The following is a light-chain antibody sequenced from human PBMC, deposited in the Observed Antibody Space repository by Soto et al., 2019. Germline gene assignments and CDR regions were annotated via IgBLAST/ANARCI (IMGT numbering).Light chain of an antibody. CDR2: EVS. Sequence: QSALTQPASVSGSPGQSITISCTGTSTDVGGYNYVSWYQQRPGEAPKLMIFEVSNRPSGVSNRFSGSKSGNTASLTISGLQAEDEADYYCSSYTSSSILPYVFGTGTKLTVL. J-gene: IGLJ1*01. CDR3: SSYTSSSILPYV. CDR1: STDVGGYNY. V-gene: IGLV2-14*01.